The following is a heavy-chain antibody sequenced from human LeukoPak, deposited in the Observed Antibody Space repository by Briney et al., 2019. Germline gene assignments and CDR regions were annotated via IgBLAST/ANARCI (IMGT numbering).Heavy chain of an antibody. CDR3: ARGEHSSGWYQISY. D-gene: IGHD6-19*01. J-gene: IGHJ4*02. Sequence: ASVKVSCKASGYTFNSYGLTWVRQAPGQGLEWMGRIIPILGIANYAQKFQGRVTITADKSTSTAYMELSSLRSEDTAVYYCARGEHSSGWYQISYWGQGTLVTVSS. CDR1: GYTFNSYG. V-gene: IGHV1-69*04. CDR2: IIPILGIA.